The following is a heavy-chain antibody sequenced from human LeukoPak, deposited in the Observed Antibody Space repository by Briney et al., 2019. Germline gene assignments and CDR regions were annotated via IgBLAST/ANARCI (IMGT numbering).Heavy chain of an antibody. CDR2: INPSGGST. CDR3: ARDYDSSGYYSYYFDY. D-gene: IGHD3-22*01. V-gene: IGHV1-46*03. Sequence: ASVNVSCKASGYTFTSYYMHWVRQAPGQGLEWMGIINPSGGSTSYAQQFQGRVTMTRDTSTSTVYMELSSLRSEDTAVYYCARDYDSSGYYSYYFDYWGQGTLVTVSS. CDR1: GYTFTSYY. J-gene: IGHJ4*02.